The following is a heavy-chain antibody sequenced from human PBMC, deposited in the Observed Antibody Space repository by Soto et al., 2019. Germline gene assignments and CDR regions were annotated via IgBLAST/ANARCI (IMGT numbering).Heavy chain of an antibody. Sequence: SVKVSCKASGGTFSSYVISWVRQAPGQGLEWMGGIIPIFGTANYAQKFQGRVTITADKSTSTAYMELSSLRSEDTAVYYCARSQRGYSYGFGYWGQGTLVTVSS. CDR2: IIPIFGTA. V-gene: IGHV1-69*06. CDR1: GGTFSSYV. D-gene: IGHD5-18*01. CDR3: ARSQRGYSYGFGY. J-gene: IGHJ4*02.